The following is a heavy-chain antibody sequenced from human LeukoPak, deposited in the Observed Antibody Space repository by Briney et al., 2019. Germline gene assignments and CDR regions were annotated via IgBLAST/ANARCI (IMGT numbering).Heavy chain of an antibody. J-gene: IGHJ6*02. D-gene: IGHD3-10*01. CDR1: GYTFTSNY. CDR3: AGGVHYYGMDV. V-gene: IGHV1-46*01. Sequence: GASVKVSCKASGYTFTSNYIHWVRQAPGQGLEWMGMIYPRDGSTSYAQKFQGRVTMTTDTSTSTAYMELRSLRSDDTAVYYCAGGVHYYGMDVWGQGTTVTVSS. CDR2: IYPRDGST.